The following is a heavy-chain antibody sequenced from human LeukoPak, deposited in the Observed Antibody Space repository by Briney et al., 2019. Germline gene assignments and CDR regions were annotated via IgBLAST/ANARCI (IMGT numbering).Heavy chain of an antibody. D-gene: IGHD2-8*01. J-gene: IGHJ4*02. CDR3: SRENGAFSPFGY. CDR1: GGSITSTNW. CDR2: VSLSGLT. Sequence: SGTLSLTCGVSGGSITSTNWWSWVRRPPGQGLEWIGEVSLSGLTNYNPSLSSRVIMALDTSKNHLSLHLTSVTAADTAVYYCSRENGAFSPFGYWGQGYLVTVPS. V-gene: IGHV4-4*02.